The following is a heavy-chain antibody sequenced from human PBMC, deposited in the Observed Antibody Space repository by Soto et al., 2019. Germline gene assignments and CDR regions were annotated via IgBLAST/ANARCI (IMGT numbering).Heavy chain of an antibody. CDR3: AKDGVPADSSRYYYYYYGMDV. J-gene: IGHJ6*02. CDR1: GVSLRSYA. CDR2: ISGRCGSS. V-gene: IGHV3-23*01. Sequence: GGCMGLPCAASGVSLRSYAMGGVRKAPGKGLEGVSTISGRCGSSCYAHSVKARFTISRDKSKNSLYLQMNSLRAEDTAVYYCAKDGVPADSSRYYYYYYGMDVWAQRTTVTVSS. D-gene: IGHD3-22*01.